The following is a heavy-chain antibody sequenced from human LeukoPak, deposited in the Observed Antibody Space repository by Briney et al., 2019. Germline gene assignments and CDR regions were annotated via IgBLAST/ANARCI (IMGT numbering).Heavy chain of an antibody. D-gene: IGHD4-17*01. Sequence: GASVKFPCKASAYTFIDFYMHWVRQALGQRPKWLGWINPNTGDTHYAQKFQGRVIMTRDTSITTAYMELSSLKADDTAVYYCARRLGNDYGDYFDYWGQGTLVTVSS. V-gene: IGHV1-2*02. CDR1: AYTFIDFY. CDR3: ARRLGNDYGDYFDY. J-gene: IGHJ4*02. CDR2: INPNTGDT.